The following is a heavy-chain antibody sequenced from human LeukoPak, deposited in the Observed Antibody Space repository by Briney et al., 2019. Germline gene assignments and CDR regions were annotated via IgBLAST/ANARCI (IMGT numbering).Heavy chain of an antibody. Sequence: PGGSLRLSCSASGLTVTNAWMNWVRQAPGEGLDWVGRIASKTDGGATDYAAPVKGRFTISRDDSKNTLNLQMNSLKTEDTAVYYCTTDQDKYSYGGFDYWGQGTLVTVSS. V-gene: IGHV3-15*07. J-gene: IGHJ4*02. D-gene: IGHD5-18*01. CDR1: GLTVTNAW. CDR3: TTDQDKYSYGGFDY. CDR2: IASKTDGGAT.